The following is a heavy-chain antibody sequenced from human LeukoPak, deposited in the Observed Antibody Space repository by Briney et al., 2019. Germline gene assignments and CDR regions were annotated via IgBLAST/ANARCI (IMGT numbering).Heavy chain of an antibody. CDR2: IYYSGST. V-gene: IGHV4-59*01. D-gene: IGHD3-10*01. CDR3: ARVRMVRGVMGFDY. Sequence: SETLSLTCTVSGGSISSYYWSWIQQPPGKGLEWIGYIYYSGSTNYNPSLKGRVTISVDTSKNQFSLKLSSVTAADTAVYYCARVRMVRGVMGFDYWGQGTLVTVSS. CDR1: GGSISSYY. J-gene: IGHJ4*02.